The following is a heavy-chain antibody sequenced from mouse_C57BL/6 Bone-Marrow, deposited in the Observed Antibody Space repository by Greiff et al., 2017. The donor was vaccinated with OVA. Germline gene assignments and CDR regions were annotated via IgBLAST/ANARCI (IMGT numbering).Heavy chain of an antibody. D-gene: IGHD2-4*01. CDR2: ISYDGSN. V-gene: IGHV3-6*01. CDR1: GYSITSGYY. Sequence: EVKLQESGPGLVKPSQSLSLTCSVTGYSITSGYYWNWIRQFPGNKLEWMGYISYDGSNNYNPSLKNRISITRDTSKNQFFLKLKSVTTEDTATYYCARGGDYDYDEGYAMDYWGQGTAVTVSS. J-gene: IGHJ4*01. CDR3: ARGGDYDYDEGYAMDY.